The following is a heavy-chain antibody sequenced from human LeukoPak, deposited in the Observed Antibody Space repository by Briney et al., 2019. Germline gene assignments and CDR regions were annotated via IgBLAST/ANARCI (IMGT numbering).Heavy chain of an antibody. Sequence: GGSLRLSCAASGFTFSSYAMSWVRQAPGKGLEWVSAISGSGGSTYYADSVKGRFTISRDNSKNTLYLQMNSLRAEGTAVYYCSTASSWYDLVYWGQGTLVTVSS. D-gene: IGHD6-13*01. CDR3: STASSWYDLVY. J-gene: IGHJ4*01. CDR1: GFTFSSYA. CDR2: ISGSGGST. V-gene: IGHV3-23*01.